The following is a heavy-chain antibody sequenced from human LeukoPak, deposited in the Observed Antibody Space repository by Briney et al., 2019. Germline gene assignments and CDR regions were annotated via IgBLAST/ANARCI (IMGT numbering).Heavy chain of an antibody. Sequence: ASVKVSFKASGYTFTSYGISWVRQAPGQGLEWMGWISAYNGNTNYAQKLQGRVTITTDTSTSTAYMELRSLRSDDTAVYYCARVLGHYYDSSGYYLNWFDPWGQGTLVTVSS. CDR1: GYTFTSYG. V-gene: IGHV1-18*01. J-gene: IGHJ5*02. CDR2: ISAYNGNT. CDR3: ARVLGHYYDSSGYYLNWFDP. D-gene: IGHD3-22*01.